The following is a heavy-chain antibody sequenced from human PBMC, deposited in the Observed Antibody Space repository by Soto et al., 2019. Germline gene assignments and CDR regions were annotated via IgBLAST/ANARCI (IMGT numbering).Heavy chain of an antibody. J-gene: IGHJ4*02. D-gene: IGHD6-13*01. V-gene: IGHV4-59*11. CDR2: VYYNGIT. Sequence: SETLSLTCTVSGGSINNHYWSWIRQPPGKGLEWLGYVYYNGITNYNPSLKSRVTMSVDRSKNQFSLKLTSLTAADTAVYYCATSYGNAWYTYWGQGTQVTVSS. CDR1: GGSINNHY. CDR3: ATSYGNAWYTY.